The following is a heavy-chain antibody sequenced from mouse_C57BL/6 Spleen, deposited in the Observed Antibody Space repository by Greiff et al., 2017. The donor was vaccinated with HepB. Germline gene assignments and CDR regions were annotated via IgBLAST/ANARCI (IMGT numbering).Heavy chain of an antibody. CDR3: TRDPVSYWYFDV. J-gene: IGHJ1*03. CDR1: GFTFSSYA. D-gene: IGHD2-5*01. Sequence: EVQLQQSGEGLVKPGGSLKLSCAASGFTFSSYAMSWVRQTPEKRLEWVAYISSGGDYIYYADTVKGRFTISRDNARNTLYLQMSSLKSEDTAMYYCTRDPVSYWYFDVWGTGTTVTVSS. CDR2: ISSGGDYI. V-gene: IGHV5-9-1*02.